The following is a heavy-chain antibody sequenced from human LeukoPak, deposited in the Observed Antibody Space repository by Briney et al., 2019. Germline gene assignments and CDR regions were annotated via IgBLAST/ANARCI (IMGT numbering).Heavy chain of an antibody. D-gene: IGHD2-2*01. J-gene: IGHJ3*02. Sequence: GGSLRLSCAASGFTFSSYEMNWVRQAPGKGLEWVSYISSSGSTIYYADSVKGRFTISRDNAKNSLYLQMNSLRAEDTAVYYCARGENFIVVVPAAKEDAFDIWGQGTMVTVS. CDR2: ISSSGSTI. CDR1: GFTFSSYE. V-gene: IGHV3-48*03. CDR3: ARGENFIVVVPAAKEDAFDI.